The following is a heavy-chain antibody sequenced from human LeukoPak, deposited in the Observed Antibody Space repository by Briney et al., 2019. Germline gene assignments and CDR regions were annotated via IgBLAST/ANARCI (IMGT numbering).Heavy chain of an antibody. Sequence: GGSLRLSCAASGFTFDDYAMHWVRQAPGKGLEWVSGISWNSGSIGYADSVKGRFTISRDNAKNSLYLQMNSLRAEDMALYYCAKDNYYDSTPSGAFDIWGQGTMVTVSS. V-gene: IGHV3-9*03. CDR1: GFTFDDYA. D-gene: IGHD3-22*01. CDR2: ISWNSGSI. CDR3: AKDNYYDSTPSGAFDI. J-gene: IGHJ3*02.